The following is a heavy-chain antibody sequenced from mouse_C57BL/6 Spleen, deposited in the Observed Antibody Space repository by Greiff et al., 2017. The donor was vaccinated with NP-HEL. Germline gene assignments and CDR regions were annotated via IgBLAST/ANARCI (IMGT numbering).Heavy chain of an antibody. D-gene: IGHD2-3*01. Sequence: EVKLMESGAELVKPGASVKLSCTASGFNITDYYMHWVKQRTEQGLEWIGRIDPEDGETKYAPKFQGKATITADTSSNTAYLQLSSLTSEDTAVYYCARESDGSWFAYWGQGTLVTVSA. CDR2: IDPEDGET. CDR3: ARESDGSWFAY. J-gene: IGHJ3*01. CDR1: GFNITDYY. V-gene: IGHV14-2*01.